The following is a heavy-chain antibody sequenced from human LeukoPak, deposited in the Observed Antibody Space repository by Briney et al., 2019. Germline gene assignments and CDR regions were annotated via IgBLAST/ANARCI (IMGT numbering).Heavy chain of an antibody. D-gene: IGHD2-21*02. CDR1: GGSISSSSYY. CDR2: IYYSGST. V-gene: IGHV4-39*07. Sequence: SETLSLTCTVSGGSISSSSYYWGWIRQPPGKGLEWIGSIYYSGSTYYNPSLKSRVTISVDTSKNQFSLKLSSVTAADTAVYYCAGDAETAAPNYWGQGTLVTVSS. J-gene: IGHJ4*02. CDR3: AGDAETAAPNY.